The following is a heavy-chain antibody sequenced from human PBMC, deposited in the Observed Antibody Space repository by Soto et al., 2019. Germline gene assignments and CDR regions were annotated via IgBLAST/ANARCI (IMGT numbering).Heavy chain of an antibody. Sequence: SETLSLTCAVYGGSFSGYYWSWIRQPPGKGLEWIGEINHSGSTNYNPSLKSRVTISVDTSKNQFSLKLSSVTAADTAVYYCARGPHEPTWFDPWGQGTLVTVSS. V-gene: IGHV4-34*01. CDR2: INHSGST. CDR1: GGSFSGYY. CDR3: ARGPHEPTWFDP. J-gene: IGHJ5*02.